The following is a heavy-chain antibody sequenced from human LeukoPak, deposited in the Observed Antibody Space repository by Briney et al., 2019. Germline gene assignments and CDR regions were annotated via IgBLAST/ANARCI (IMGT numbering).Heavy chain of an antibody. Sequence: GGSLRLSCAASGFTFSSYAMSWVRQAPGKGLEWVSDISGSGGSTYYADSVKGRFTISRDNSKNTLYLQMNSLRAEDTAVYHCAKPRTENYFDYWGQGTLVTVSS. CDR3: AKPRTENYFDY. V-gene: IGHV3-23*01. CDR1: GFTFSSYA. CDR2: ISGSGGST. J-gene: IGHJ4*02.